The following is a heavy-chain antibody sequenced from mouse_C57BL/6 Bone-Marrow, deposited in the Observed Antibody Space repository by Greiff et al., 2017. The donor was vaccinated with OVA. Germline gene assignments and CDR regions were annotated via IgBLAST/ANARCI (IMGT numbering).Heavy chain of an antibody. Sequence: QVQLQQPGAELVKPGASVKMSCKASGYTFTSYWITWVKQRPGQGLEWIGDIYPGSGSTNYNEKFKSKATLTVDTSSSTAYMQLSSLTSEDSAVYYCARDYGSSYVWFAYWGQGTLVTVSA. V-gene: IGHV1-55*01. CDR1: GYTFTSYW. CDR2: IYPGSGST. D-gene: IGHD1-1*01. CDR3: ARDYGSSYVWFAY. J-gene: IGHJ3*01.